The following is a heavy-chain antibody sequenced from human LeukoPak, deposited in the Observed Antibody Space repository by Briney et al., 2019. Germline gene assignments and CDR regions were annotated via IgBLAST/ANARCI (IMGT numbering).Heavy chain of an antibody. J-gene: IGHJ3*02. CDR1: GFTFSSYG. Sequence: GGSLRLSCAASGFTFSSYGMHWVRQAPGKGLEWVAVISYDGSNKYYADSVKGRFTISRDNSKNTLYLQMNSLRAEDTAVYYCAKGVWGSYRPSPHPSPNIWGQGTMVTVSS. V-gene: IGHV3-30*18. CDR3: AKGVWGSYRPSPHPSPNI. D-gene: IGHD3-16*02. CDR2: ISYDGSNK.